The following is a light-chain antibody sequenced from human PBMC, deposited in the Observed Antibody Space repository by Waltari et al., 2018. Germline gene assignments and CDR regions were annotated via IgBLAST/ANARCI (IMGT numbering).Light chain of an antibody. CDR2: KDN. Sequence: SYELTQPPSVSVPPGQTAGISCSGDAFPRQYVYWYQQKPGQAPIQVINKDNDRPSGIAERFSGSSSGTTVTLTISGVQAEDEADYYCQSTDSSGTSWVFGGGTKLTVL. CDR1: AFPRQY. CDR3: QSTDSSGTSWV. J-gene: IGLJ3*02. V-gene: IGLV3-25*03.